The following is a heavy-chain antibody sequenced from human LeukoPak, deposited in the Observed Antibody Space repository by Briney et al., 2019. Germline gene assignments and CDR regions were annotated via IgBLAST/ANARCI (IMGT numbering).Heavy chain of an antibody. D-gene: IGHD6-13*01. CDR1: GGSISSSSYY. V-gene: IGHV4-39*01. Sequence: SETLSLTCTVSGGSISSSSYYWGWIRQPQGKGLEWIGSIYYSGSTYYNPSLKSRVTISVDTSKKQSSLKLSSVTAADTAVYYCVDLAAAGRENWYFDLWGRGTLVTVSS. CDR2: IYYSGST. CDR3: VDLAAAGRENWYFDL. J-gene: IGHJ2*01.